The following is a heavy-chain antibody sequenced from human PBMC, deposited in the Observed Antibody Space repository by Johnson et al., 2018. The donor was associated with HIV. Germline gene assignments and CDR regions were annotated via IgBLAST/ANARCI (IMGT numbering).Heavy chain of an antibody. CDR3: AKSGLFVLVIYAPDVFDF. J-gene: IGHJ3*01. D-gene: IGHD2-8*02. V-gene: IGHV3-30*02. CDR1: GFTFSSYG. CDR2: IRYDGSNK. Sequence: VQLVESGGGVVQPGRSLRLSCAASGFTFSSYGMHWVRQAPGKGLEWVAFIRYDGSNKYYADSVKGRFTISRDNSNNTLYLQMNSLRAEDTAVYYCAKSGLFVLVIYAPDVFDFWGQGTMVTVSS.